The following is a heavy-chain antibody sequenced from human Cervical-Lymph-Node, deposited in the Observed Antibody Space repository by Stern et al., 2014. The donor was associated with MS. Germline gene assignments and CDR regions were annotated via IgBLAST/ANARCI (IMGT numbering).Heavy chain of an antibody. CDR3: ATGYPSYFDS. J-gene: IGHJ4*02. CDR1: GFGVTFSTYS. Sequence: VQLVQSGGGVVQPGRSLRLSCVLSGFGVTFSTYSMHWVRQAPGKGLEWVAVIWSDGSHEDYAESVKGRLTISRDNSRNTLYLQMNSLRVEDTAVYYCATGYPSYFDSWGQGTLVTVSS. D-gene: IGHD3-16*02. CDR2: IWSDGSHE. V-gene: IGHV3-33*01.